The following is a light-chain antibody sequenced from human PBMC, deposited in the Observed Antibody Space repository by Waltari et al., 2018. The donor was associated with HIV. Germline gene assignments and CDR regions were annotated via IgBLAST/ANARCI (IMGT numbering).Light chain of an antibody. V-gene: IGLV2-14*03. CDR3: SSYTTSSTMI. Sequence: QSALTQPASVSGSPGQSITISCTGPTSDVGGYNYVSWYPQHHGKAPKLMIYDVSNLPSGVSPRFSGSKSDNTASLTISGLQAEDEADYFCSSYTTSSTMIFGGGTKLTVL. CDR2: DVS. J-gene: IGLJ2*01. CDR1: TSDVGGYNY.